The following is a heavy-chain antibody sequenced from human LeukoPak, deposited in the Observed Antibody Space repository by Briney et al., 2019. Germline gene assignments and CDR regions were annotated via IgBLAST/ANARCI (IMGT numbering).Heavy chain of an antibody. J-gene: IGHJ4*02. D-gene: IGHD2-21*02. CDR2: ISYDGSNK. CDR3: AREHIVVVTAIRAYYFDY. V-gene: IGHV3-30-3*01. CDR1: GFTFSSYA. Sequence: GGSLRLSCAASGFTFSSYAMHWVRQAPGKGLEWVAVISYDGSNKYYADSVKGRFTISRDNSKNTLYLQMNSLRAEDTAVYYCAREHIVVVTAIRAYYFDYWGQGTLVTVSS.